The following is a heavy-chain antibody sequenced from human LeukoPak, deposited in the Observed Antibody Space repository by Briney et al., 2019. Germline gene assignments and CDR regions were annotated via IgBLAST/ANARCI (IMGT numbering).Heavy chain of an antibody. V-gene: IGHV3-23*01. Sequence: VGSLRLSCAASGFTFSSYAMSWVRQAPGKGLEWVSAISGSGGSTYYADSVKGRFTISRDNSKNTLYLQMNNLRVEDTALYFCHPLGYTSNWGQRTLVTVSS. CDR1: GFTFSSYA. J-gene: IGHJ4*02. D-gene: IGHD6-19*01. CDR3: HPLGYTSN. CDR2: ISGSGGST.